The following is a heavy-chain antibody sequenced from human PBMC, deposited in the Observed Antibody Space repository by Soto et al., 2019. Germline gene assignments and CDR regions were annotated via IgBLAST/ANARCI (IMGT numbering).Heavy chain of an antibody. CDR3: ARDIVATGFSDP. V-gene: IGHV4-31*03. CDR1: GGSISSGGYY. D-gene: IGHD5-12*01. Sequence: SETLSLTCSVSGGSISSGGYYWSWIRQHPGKGLEWIGYIYYSGSTYYNPSLKSRVTISVDTSKNQFSPKLSSVTAEDTAVYYCARDIVATGFSDPWGQGPLVTVSS. J-gene: IGHJ5*02. CDR2: IYYSGST.